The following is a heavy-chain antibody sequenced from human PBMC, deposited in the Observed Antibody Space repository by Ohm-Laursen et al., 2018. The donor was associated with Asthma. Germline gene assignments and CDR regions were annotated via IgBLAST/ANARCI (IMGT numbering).Heavy chain of an antibody. CDR2: SRDKANRYTT. V-gene: IGHV3-72*01. D-gene: IGHD5-18*01. Sequence: SLRLSCAASGITLSDHYMDWVRQAPGKGLEWVGRSRDKANRYTTEYAASVKGRFTISRDDSNNLLYLQMNSLRTEDTAVYYCARGHGGIQRWLSYQCDNWGQGALVTVSS. J-gene: IGHJ4*02. CDR1: GITLSDHY. CDR3: ARGHGGIQRWLSYQCDN.